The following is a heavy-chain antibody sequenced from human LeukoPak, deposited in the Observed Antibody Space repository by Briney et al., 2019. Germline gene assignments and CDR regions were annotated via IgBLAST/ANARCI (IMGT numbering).Heavy chain of an antibody. Sequence: SETLSLTCTVSGYSISSGYYWGWIRQPPGKGLEWIGSINDSGSTYYNPSLKSRCTISVDTSRNQFSLKLNSVTAADTAVYYCARMRPSGGSYAIVAYWGQGTLVTASS. D-gene: IGHD1-26*01. J-gene: IGHJ4*02. V-gene: IGHV4-38-2*02. CDR2: INDSGST. CDR3: ARMRPSGGSYAIVAY. CDR1: GYSISSGYY.